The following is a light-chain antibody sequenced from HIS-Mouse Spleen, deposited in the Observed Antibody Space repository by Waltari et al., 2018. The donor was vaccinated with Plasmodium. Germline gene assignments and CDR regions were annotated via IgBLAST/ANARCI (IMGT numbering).Light chain of an antibody. V-gene: IGLV2-8*01. J-gene: IGLJ2*01. CDR2: EVS. CDR1: SSDVGGYNY. Sequence: QSALTQPPSASGSPAQSVTISCTGTSSDVGGYNYVACYQQHPGKAPNLMIYEVSKRPSGVPDRFSGSKSGNTASLTVSGLQAEDEADYYCSSYAGSNNLVFGGGTKLTVL. CDR3: SSYAGSNNLV.